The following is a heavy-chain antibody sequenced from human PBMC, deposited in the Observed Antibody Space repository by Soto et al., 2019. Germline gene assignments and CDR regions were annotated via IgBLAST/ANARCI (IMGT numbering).Heavy chain of an antibody. CDR2: ISGSGGST. J-gene: IGHJ5*02. V-gene: IGHV3-23*01. CDR1: GFTFSSYA. CDR3: AKVCYDFWSGSNCWFDP. D-gene: IGHD3-3*01. Sequence: GGSLRLSCAASGFTFSSYAMSWVRQAPGKGLEWVSAISGSGGSTYYADSVKGRFTISRDNSKNTLYLQMNSLRAEDTAVYYCAKVCYDFWSGSNCWFDPWGQGTLVTVSS.